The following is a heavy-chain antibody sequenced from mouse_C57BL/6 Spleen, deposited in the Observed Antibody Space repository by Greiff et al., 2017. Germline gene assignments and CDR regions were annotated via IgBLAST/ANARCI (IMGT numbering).Heavy chain of an antibody. CDR1: GYTFTSYW. Sequence: QVQLQQPGAELVRPGTSVKLSCKASGYTFTSYWMHWVKQRPGQGLEWIGVIDPSDSYTNYNQKFKGKATLTVDTSSSTAYMQLSSLTSEDSAVYYCARGLYYGSRYFDVWGTGTTVTVSS. J-gene: IGHJ1*03. CDR2: IDPSDSYT. CDR3: ARGLYYGSRYFDV. D-gene: IGHD1-1*01. V-gene: IGHV1-59*01.